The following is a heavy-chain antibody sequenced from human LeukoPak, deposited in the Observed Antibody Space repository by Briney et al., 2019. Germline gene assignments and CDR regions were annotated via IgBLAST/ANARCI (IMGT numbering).Heavy chain of an antibody. J-gene: IGHJ4*02. D-gene: IGHD2-2*03. Sequence: PGGSLRLSCAASGFTFSSYSMNWVRQAPGKGLEWVSSISSSSSYIYYADSVKGRFTISRDNSKNTLYLQMNSLRAEDTAVYYCARAGYCSSTSCYATSFDYWGQGTLVTVSS. CDR3: ARAGYCSSTSCYATSFDY. CDR1: GFTFSSYS. CDR2: ISSSSSYI. V-gene: IGHV3-21*01.